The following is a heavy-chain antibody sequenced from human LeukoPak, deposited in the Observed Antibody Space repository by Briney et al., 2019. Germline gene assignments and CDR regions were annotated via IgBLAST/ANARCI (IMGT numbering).Heavy chain of an antibody. V-gene: IGHV7-4-1*02. J-gene: IGHJ4*02. D-gene: IGHD2-15*01. CDR3: ARAAGGYCSGGTCYFYY. CDR1: GGTFSSYA. CDR2: INTDTGNP. Sequence: ASVKVSCKASGGTFSSYAISWVRQAPGQGLEWMGWINTDTGNPTYAQGFTGRFVFSLDTSVSTAYLQISSLKAEDTAVYYCARAAGGYCSGGTCYFYYWGQGSLVTVSS.